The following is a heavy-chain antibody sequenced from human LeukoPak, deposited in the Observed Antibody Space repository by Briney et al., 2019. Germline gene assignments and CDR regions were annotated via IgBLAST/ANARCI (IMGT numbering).Heavy chain of an antibody. CDR3: ARDRKSYCTGGSCYSTGDY. V-gene: IGHV3-21*01. J-gene: IGHJ4*02. CDR1: GFTLSSYS. CDR2: ISSSSSYI. Sequence: PGGSLRLSCAASGFTLSSYSMNWVRQAPGKGLEWVSSISSSSSYIYYADSVKGRFTMSRDNAKNSLYLQMNSLRAEDTAVYCCARDRKSYCTGGSCYSTGDYWGQGTLVTVSS. D-gene: IGHD2-15*01.